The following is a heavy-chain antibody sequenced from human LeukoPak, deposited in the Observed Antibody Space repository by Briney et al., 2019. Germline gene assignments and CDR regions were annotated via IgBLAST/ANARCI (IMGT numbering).Heavy chain of an antibody. CDR1: VFTFDDYA. V-gene: IGHV3-9*01. Sequence: SLRLSCAASVFTFDDYAMHGGSPAPQESLERVSGISWNSGRKDYADSVKGRFTISRDNAKNSLYLQMNSLRVEDTALYYCAKCLSTSCQGAFDYWGQGTLVTVSS. CDR3: AKCLSTSCQGAFDY. CDR2: ISWNSGRK. J-gene: IGHJ4*02. D-gene: IGHD2-2*01.